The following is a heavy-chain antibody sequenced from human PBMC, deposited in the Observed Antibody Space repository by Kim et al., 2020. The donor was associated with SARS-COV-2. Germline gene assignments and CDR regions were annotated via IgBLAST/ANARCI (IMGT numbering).Heavy chain of an antibody. V-gene: IGHV1-2*04. CDR3: ARGDSYGYVYFDY. J-gene: IGHJ4*02. D-gene: IGHD5-18*01. Sequence: YAQKFQGWVTMTRDTSISTAYMELSRLRSDDTAVYYCARGDSYGYVYFDYWGQGTLVTVSS.